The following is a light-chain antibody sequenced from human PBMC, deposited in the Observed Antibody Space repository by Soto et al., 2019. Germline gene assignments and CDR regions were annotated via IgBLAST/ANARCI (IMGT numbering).Light chain of an antibody. CDR1: GNDVGGHDY. V-gene: IGLV2-8*01. CDR3: SSYAGDNNVV. CDR2: EVS. J-gene: IGLJ2*01. Sequence: QSALTQPPSASGSLGQSVTISCTGSGNDVGGHDYVSWYQQHPGKAPKLIILEVSQRPSGVPDRFSGSKSGNTAYLTVAGPQSADEAVYYCSSYAGDNNVVFGGGTKLTVL.